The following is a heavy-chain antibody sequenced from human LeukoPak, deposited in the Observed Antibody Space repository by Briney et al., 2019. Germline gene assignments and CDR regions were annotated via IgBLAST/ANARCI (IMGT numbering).Heavy chain of an antibody. Sequence: GGSLRLSCAASGFTFSSYWMSWVRQAPGKGLEWVANIKQDGSEKYYVDSVKGRFTISRDNAKNSLYLQMNSLRAEDTAVYYCARVGIVVVVPAAFDYWDQGTLVTVSS. CDR1: GFTFSSYW. CDR2: IKQDGSEK. J-gene: IGHJ4*02. CDR3: ARVGIVVVVPAAFDY. V-gene: IGHV3-7*01. D-gene: IGHD2-2*01.